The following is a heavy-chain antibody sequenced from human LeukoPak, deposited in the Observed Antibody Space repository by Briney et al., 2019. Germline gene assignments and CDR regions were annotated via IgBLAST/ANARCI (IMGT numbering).Heavy chain of an antibody. CDR2: IIPIFGTA. D-gene: IGHD5-18*01. CDR3: ARALIRGYSYGSPEYNWFDP. Sequence: SVKVSCKASGDTFSSYAISWVRQAPGQGLEWMGGIIPIFGTANYAQKFQGRVTITADKSTSTAYMELSSLRSEDTAVYYCARALIRGYSYGSPEYNWFDPWGQGTLVTVSS. J-gene: IGHJ5*02. V-gene: IGHV1-69*06. CDR1: GDTFSSYA.